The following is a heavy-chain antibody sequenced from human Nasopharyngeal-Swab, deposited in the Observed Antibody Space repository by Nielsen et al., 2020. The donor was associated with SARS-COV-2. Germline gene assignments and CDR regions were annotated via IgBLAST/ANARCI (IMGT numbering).Heavy chain of an antibody. CDR3: ASEDFGESRYGMDV. D-gene: IGHD3-10*01. CDR1: GFTFSSYS. J-gene: IGHJ6*02. V-gene: IGHV3-21*01. CDR2: ISSSSSYI. Sequence: GESLKISCAASGFTFSSYSMNWVRQAPGKGLEWVSSISSSSSYIYYADSVKGRFTISRDNAKNSLYLQMNSLRAEDTAVYYCASEDFGESRYGMDVWGQGTTVTVSS.